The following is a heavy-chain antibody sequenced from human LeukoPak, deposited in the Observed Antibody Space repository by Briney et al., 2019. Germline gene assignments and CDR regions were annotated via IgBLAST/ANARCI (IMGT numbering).Heavy chain of an antibody. J-gene: IGHJ5*02. CDR3: AKDFRKVMDGSGSYYNH. CDR1: GFTFSSYG. CDR2: IRYDGSNK. D-gene: IGHD3-10*01. Sequence: PGGSLRLSCAASGFTFSSYGMHWVRQAPGKGLEWVAFIRYDGSNKYYADSVKGRFTISRDNSKNTLYLQMNSLRAEDTAVYYCAKDFRKVMDGSGSYYNHWGQGTLVTVSS. V-gene: IGHV3-30*02.